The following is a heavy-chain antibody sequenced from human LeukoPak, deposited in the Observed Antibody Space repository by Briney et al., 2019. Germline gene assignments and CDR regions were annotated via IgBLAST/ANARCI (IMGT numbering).Heavy chain of an antibody. CDR2: IYYSGST. CDR3: ARAPYNWNYRFDP. Sequence: SETLSLTCSVSGGSISSYYWSWIRQPPGKGLEWIGYIYYSGSTKYNPSLKSRVTISVDTSNNQFSLRLSSVTAADTAMYYCARAPYNWNYRFDPWGQGTLVTVSS. D-gene: IGHD1-7*01. J-gene: IGHJ5*02. CDR1: GGSISSYY. V-gene: IGHV4-59*12.